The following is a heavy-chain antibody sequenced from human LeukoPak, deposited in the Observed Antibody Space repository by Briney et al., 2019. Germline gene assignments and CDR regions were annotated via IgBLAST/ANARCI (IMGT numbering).Heavy chain of an antibody. Sequence: GASVTVSCKASGYTFTSYGISWVRQAPGQGLEWMGWISAYNGNTNYAQKLQGRVTMTTDTSTSTAYMELRSLRSDDTAVYYCARFSYCSGGSCYSDFDYWGQGTLVTVPS. D-gene: IGHD2-15*01. V-gene: IGHV1-18*01. CDR2: ISAYNGNT. J-gene: IGHJ4*02. CDR1: GYTFTSYG. CDR3: ARFSYCSGGSCYSDFDY.